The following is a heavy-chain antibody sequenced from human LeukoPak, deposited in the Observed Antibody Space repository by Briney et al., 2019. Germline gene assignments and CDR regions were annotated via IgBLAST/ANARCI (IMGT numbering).Heavy chain of an antibody. CDR1: GGSISSYY. Sequence: PSETLSLTCTVSGGSISSYYWSWIRQPAGKGLEWIGRIYTSGSTNYNPSLKSRVTMSVDTSKNQFSLKLSSVTAADTAVYYCARDLGVVVPAAMYYYYGMDVWGQGTTVTVSS. CDR3: ARDLGVVVPAAMYYYYGMDV. D-gene: IGHD2-2*01. CDR2: IYTSGST. J-gene: IGHJ6*02. V-gene: IGHV4-4*07.